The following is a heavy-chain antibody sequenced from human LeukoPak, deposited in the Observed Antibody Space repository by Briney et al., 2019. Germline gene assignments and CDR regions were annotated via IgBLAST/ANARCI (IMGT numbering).Heavy chain of an antibody. CDR1: GFTFGSYG. CDR2: ISYDGSNK. J-gene: IGHJ5*02. D-gene: IGHD5-12*01. Sequence: GGSLRLSCAASGFTFGSYGMHWVRQAPGKGLEWVAVISYDGSNKYYADSVKGRFTISRDNSKNTLYLQMNSLRAEDTAVYYCAKVIMSGYELGGFDPWGQGTLVTVSP. CDR3: AKVIMSGYELGGFDP. V-gene: IGHV3-30*18.